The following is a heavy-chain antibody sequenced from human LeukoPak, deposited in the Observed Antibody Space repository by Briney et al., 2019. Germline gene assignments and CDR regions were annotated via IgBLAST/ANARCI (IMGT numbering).Heavy chain of an antibody. CDR1: GDSVSNYY. D-gene: IGHD6-19*01. CDR3: ARAIGSSGWYDY. CDR2: IYYSGST. V-gene: IGHV4-59*02. Sequence: SETLSLTCTVSGDSVSNYYWTWIRQPPGKGLEWAGYIYYSGSTNYNPSLKSRVTISVDTSKNQFSLKLSSVTAADTAVYYCARAIGSSGWYDYWGQGTLVTVSS. J-gene: IGHJ4*02.